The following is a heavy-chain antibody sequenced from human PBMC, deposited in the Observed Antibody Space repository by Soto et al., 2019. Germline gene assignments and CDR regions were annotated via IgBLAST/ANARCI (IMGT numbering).Heavy chain of an antibody. V-gene: IGHV3-23*01. CDR3: ATETSDYGFLDY. CDR2: ISGSGAST. CDR1: GFTFTSYA. J-gene: IGHJ4*02. Sequence: EVLLLESGGGLVQPGGSLRLSCAASGFTFTSYAMTWVRQAPGKGLEWVSGISGSGASTYYADSVKGRFTISRDNSKKTLYLQMNSLGVEDTAVYYCATETSDYGFLDYWGRGTLVAVSS. D-gene: IGHD4-17*01.